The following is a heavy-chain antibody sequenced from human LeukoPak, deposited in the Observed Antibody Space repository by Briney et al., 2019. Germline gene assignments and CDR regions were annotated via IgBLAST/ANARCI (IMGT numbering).Heavy chain of an antibody. CDR2: IRYDGSNK. CDR3: AKDPYYYDSIGTAFDI. V-gene: IGHV3-30*02. CDR1: GFTFSNYG. Sequence: GRSLRLSCAASGFTFSNYGMHWVRQAPGKGLEWVAFIRYDGSNKYYADSVKGRFTISRDNSKNTLYLQMNSLRAEDTAVYYCAKDPYYYDSIGTAFDIWGQGTMVTVSS. J-gene: IGHJ3*02. D-gene: IGHD3-22*01.